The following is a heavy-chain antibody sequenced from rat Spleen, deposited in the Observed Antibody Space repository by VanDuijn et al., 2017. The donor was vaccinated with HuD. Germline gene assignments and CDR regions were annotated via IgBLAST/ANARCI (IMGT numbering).Heavy chain of an antibody. CDR3: ARTTYDYFDY. J-gene: IGHJ2*01. V-gene: IGHV5-19*01. D-gene: IGHD2-1*01. Sequence: EVQLVESGGGLVQPGRSLKLSCAVSGFTFSNYGLHWIRQAPTKSLEWVASINYEGSSTYYGDSVKGRFTISRDNAKSTLYLQMNSLRSEDTATYYCARTTYDYFDYWGQGVMVTVSS. CDR2: INYEGSST. CDR1: GFTFSNYG.